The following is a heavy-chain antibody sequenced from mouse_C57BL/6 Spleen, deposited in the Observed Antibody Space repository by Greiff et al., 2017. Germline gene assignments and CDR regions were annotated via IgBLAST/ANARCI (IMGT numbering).Heavy chain of an antibody. CDR2: ISYDGSN. CDR1: GYSITSGYY. Sequence: EVKLVESGPGLVKPSQSLSLTCSVTGYSITSGYYWNWIRQFPGNKLEWMGYISYDGSNNYNPSLKNRISITRDTSKNQFFLKLNSVTTEDTATYYCARAYYSIPFDYWGQGTTLTVSS. J-gene: IGHJ2*01. V-gene: IGHV3-6*01. CDR3: ARAYYSIPFDY. D-gene: IGHD2-5*01.